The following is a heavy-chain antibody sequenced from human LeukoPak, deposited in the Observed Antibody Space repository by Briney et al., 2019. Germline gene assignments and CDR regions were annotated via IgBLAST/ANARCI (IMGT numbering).Heavy chain of an antibody. CDR1: GGSISSYY. Sequence: SETLSLTCTVSGGSISSYYWSWIRQPAGKGLEWIGRIYTSGSTNYNPSLKSRVTISVDTSKNQFSLKLSSVTAADTAVYYCARAITIFGVVIEAFDIWGQGTMVTVSS. D-gene: IGHD3-3*01. J-gene: IGHJ3*02. CDR3: ARAITIFGVVIEAFDI. CDR2: IYTSGST. V-gene: IGHV4-4*07.